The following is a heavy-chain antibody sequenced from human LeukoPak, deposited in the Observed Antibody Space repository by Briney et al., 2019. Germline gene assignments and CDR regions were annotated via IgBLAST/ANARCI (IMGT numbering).Heavy chain of an antibody. CDR1: GGSISSSSYY. CDR3: ARLGDSSGYFPVDY. D-gene: IGHD3-22*01. V-gene: IGHV4-39*01. Sequence: PSETLSLTCTVSGGSISSSSYYWGWLRQPPGKGLEWIGSIYYSGSTYYNPSLKSRVTIFVDTSKNQISLKLSSVTAADTAVYYCARLGDSSGYFPVDYWGQGTLVTVSS. J-gene: IGHJ4*02. CDR2: IYYSGST.